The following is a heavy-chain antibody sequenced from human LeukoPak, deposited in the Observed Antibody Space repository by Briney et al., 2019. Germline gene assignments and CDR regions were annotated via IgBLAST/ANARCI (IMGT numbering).Heavy chain of an antibody. V-gene: IGHV4-39*07. Sequence: SETLSLTCTVSGGSISSSSYYWGWIRQPPGKGLEWIGSIYYIGSTNYNPSLKSRVTISVDTSKNQFSLKLSSVTAADTAVYYCARRPPIYSGSYYDYWGQGTLVTVSS. CDR3: ARRPPIYSGSYYDY. CDR2: IYYIGST. CDR1: GGSISSSSYY. D-gene: IGHD1-26*01. J-gene: IGHJ4*02.